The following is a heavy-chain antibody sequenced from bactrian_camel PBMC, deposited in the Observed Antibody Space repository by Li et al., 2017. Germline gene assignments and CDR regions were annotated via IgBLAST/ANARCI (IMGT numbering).Heavy chain of an antibody. Sequence: LRLSCAASGFTFSKYNMKWVRQAPGKELEWVSSINTGSSTAYADSVKGRFTISSDNAKNTLYLQMNSLKPEDTARYYCAADPRVQACSERGRRSSDFGYWGQGTQVTVS. CDR2: INTGSST. D-gene: IGHD3*01. V-gene: IGHV3S29*01. CDR3: AADPRVQACSERGRRSSDFGY. CDR1: GFTFSKYN. J-gene: IGHJ6*01.